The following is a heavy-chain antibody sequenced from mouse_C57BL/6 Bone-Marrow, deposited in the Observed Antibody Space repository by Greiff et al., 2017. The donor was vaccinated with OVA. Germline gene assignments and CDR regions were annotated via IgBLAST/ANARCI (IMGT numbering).Heavy chain of an antibody. V-gene: IGHV1-15*01. CDR2: IDPETGGT. D-gene: IGHD1-1*01. CDR3: TRSDITTVVPFAY. Sequence: VHLVESGAELVRPGASVTLSCKASGYTFTDYEMHWVKQTPVHGLEWIGAIDPETGGTAYNQKFKGKAILTADKSSSTAYMELRSLTSEDSAVYYCTRSDITTVVPFAYWGQGTLVTVSA. J-gene: IGHJ3*01. CDR1: GYTFTDYE.